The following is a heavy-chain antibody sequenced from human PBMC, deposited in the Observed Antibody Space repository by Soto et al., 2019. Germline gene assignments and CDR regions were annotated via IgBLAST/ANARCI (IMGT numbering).Heavy chain of an antibody. V-gene: IGHV4-30-2*01. D-gene: IGHD2-2*01. CDR2: IYHSGST. CDR1: GGSIRSGGHS. Sequence: SETLSLTCAVSGGSIRSGGHSWGWIRQPPGKGLEWIGYIYHSGSTYYNPSLKSRVTIFVDRSKNQFLLKLSSVTAADTAVYYCARYCSTTSCSYYYGLDVWGQGTTVTVSS. CDR3: ARYCSTTSCSYYYGLDV. J-gene: IGHJ6*02.